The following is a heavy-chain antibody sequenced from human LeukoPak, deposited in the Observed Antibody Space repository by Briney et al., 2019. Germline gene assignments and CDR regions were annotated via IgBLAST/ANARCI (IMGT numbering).Heavy chain of an antibody. CDR1: GFTFSSNT. V-gene: IGHV3-21*01. D-gene: IGHD2-8*01. J-gene: IGHJ3*02. CDR3: ARGSRDCANGVCYAFDI. Sequence: GGSLRLSCAASGFTFSSNTMNWVRQAPGKGLEWVSSISSSSRYIYHADSVKGRFTISRDNAKKSLYLQMNSLRAEDTAVYYCARGSRDCANGVCYAFDIWGQGTVVTVSS. CDR2: ISSSSRYI.